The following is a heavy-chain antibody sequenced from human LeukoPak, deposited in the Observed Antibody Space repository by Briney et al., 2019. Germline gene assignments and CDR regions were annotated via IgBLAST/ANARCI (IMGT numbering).Heavy chain of an antibody. J-gene: IGHJ6*04. V-gene: IGHV1-69*13. D-gene: IGHD3-9*01. Sequence: GGSVKVSCKASGCTFSSYAISWVRQAPGQGLEWMGGIIPIFGTANYAQKFQGRVTITADESTSTAYMELSSLRSEDTAVYYCARSRYFDRGYYYYYGMDVWGKGTTVTVSS. CDR2: IIPIFGTA. CDR1: GCTFSSYA. CDR3: ARSRYFDRGYYYYYGMDV.